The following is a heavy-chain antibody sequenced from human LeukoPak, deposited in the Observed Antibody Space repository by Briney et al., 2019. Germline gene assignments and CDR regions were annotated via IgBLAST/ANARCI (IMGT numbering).Heavy chain of an antibody. V-gene: IGHV3-7*01. CDR3: ARKNGLDY. J-gene: IGHJ4*02. Sequence: GGSLRLSCAASGFTFSSYAMHWVRQAPGKGLEGVANIKQDGSEKYYVDSVKGRFTISRDNAKNSLYLQMNSLRAEDTAVYYCARKNGLDYWGQGTLVTVSS. CDR1: GFTFSSYA. CDR2: IKQDGSEK.